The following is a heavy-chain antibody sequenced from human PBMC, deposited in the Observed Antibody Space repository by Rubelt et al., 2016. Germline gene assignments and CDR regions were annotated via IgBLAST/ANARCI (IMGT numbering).Heavy chain of an antibody. D-gene: IGHD3-16*02. V-gene: IGHV1-69*01. CDR2: IIPLFGTA. CDR3: ASAVGYQNQGNFQH. J-gene: IGHJ1*01. CDR1: GGTFSSYA. Sequence: QVQLVQSGAEVKKPGSSVKVSCKASGGTFSSYAISWVRQSPGQGLEWMGGIIPLFGTANYGQRCQGRVTITADEATSTACMELSSLRSEDTAVYYCASAVGYQNQGNFQHWGQGTLVTVSS.